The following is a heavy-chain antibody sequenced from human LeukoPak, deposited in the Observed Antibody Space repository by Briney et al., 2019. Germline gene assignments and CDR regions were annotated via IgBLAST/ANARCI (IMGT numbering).Heavy chain of an antibody. D-gene: IGHD3-10*01. J-gene: IGHJ5*02. Sequence: GRSLRLSCAASGFTFDDYAMHWVRQAPGKGLEWASGISWNSGSIGYADSVKGRFTIPRDNAKNSLYLQMNSLRAEDMALYYCAKATMVRGVIIGGWFDPWGQGTLVTVSS. CDR1: GFTFDDYA. V-gene: IGHV3-9*03. CDR2: ISWNSGSI. CDR3: AKATMVRGVIIGGWFDP.